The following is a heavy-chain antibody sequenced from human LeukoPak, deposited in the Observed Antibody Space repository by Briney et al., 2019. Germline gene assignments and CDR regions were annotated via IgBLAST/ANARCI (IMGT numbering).Heavy chain of an antibody. V-gene: IGHV1-2*06. CDR2: INPNSGGP. CDR3: VRESSDGSGSYDY. D-gene: IGHD3-10*01. Sequence: GASVKVSCKASGYTFTGYYIHWVRQAPGQGLEWMGRINPNSGGPNYAQKFQGRVTLTRDTSISTAYMELSRLRSDDTAIYYCVRESSDGSGSYDYWGQGTLVTVSS. CDR1: GYTFTGYY. J-gene: IGHJ4*02.